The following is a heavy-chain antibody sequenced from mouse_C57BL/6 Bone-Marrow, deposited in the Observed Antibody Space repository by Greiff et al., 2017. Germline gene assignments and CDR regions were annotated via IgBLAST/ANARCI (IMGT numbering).Heavy chain of an antibody. CDR2: IDPSDSYT. CDR3: ARYEYDAMDY. V-gene: IGHV1-59*01. CDR1: GYTFTSYW. Sequence: QVQLQQPGAELVRPGTSVKLSCKASGYTFTSYWMHWVKQRPGQGLEWIGVIDPSDSYTNYNQKFKGKATLTVDTSSSTAYMQLSSRTSKDSAVYYCARYEYDAMDYWGQGTSVTVSS. D-gene: IGHD2-12*01. J-gene: IGHJ4*01.